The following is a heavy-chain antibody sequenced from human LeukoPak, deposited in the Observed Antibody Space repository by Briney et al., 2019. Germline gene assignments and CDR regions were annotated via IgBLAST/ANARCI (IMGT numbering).Heavy chain of an antibody. J-gene: IGHJ4*02. D-gene: IGHD6-13*01. CDR1: GFTVSSNY. CDR2: IKEDGSEK. Sequence: GGSLRLSCAASGFTVSSNYMSWVRQAPGKGLEWVANIKEDGSEKDYVDSVKGRFTISRDNAKNSLYLQMNSLRAEDTAIYYCARDWGAAGLWDYWGQGTLVTVSS. CDR3: ARDWGAAGLWDY. V-gene: IGHV3-7*05.